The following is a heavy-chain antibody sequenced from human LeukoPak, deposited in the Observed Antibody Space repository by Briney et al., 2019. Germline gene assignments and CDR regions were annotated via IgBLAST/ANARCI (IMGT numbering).Heavy chain of an antibody. J-gene: IGHJ3*01. D-gene: IGHD4-17*01. CDR3: ARDYGDAFDV. CDR1: GFTFSTYP. V-gene: IGHV3-64D*06. Sequence: GGSLRLSCSASGFTFSTYPMHWVRQAPGRGLECVSAITNNGGSTYYADSVKGRFTISRDNSKNTLYLQMSSLRAEDTAVYYCARDYGDAFDVWGQGTMVTVSS. CDR2: ITNNGGST.